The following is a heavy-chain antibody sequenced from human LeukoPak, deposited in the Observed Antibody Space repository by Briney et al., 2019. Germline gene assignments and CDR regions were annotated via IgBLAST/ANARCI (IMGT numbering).Heavy chain of an antibody. J-gene: IGHJ5*02. CDR1: GGTFNSYA. CDR3: ARPYCSSTSCYRGWFDP. V-gene: IGHV1-69*04. CDR2: IIPILGIA. Sequence: ASVKVSCKASGGTFNSYAISWVRQAPGQGLEWMGRIIPILGIANYAQKFQGRVTITADKSTSTAYMELSSLRSEDTAVYYCARPYCSSTSCYRGWFDPWGQGTLVTVSS. D-gene: IGHD2-2*02.